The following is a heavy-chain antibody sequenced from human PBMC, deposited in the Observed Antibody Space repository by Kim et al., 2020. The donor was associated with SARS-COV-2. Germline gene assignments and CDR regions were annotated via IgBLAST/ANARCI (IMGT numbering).Heavy chain of an antibody. J-gene: IGHJ1*01. V-gene: IGHV1-69*01. D-gene: IGHD1-26*01. CDR3: ARHIVGATLFFQH. Sequence: YAQKFQGRVTITADESTSTAYMELSSLRSEDTAVYYCARHIVGATLFFQHWGQGTLVTVSS.